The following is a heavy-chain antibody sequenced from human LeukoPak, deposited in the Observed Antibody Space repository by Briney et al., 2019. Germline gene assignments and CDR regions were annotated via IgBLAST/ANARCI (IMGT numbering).Heavy chain of an antibody. J-gene: IGHJ5*02. Sequence: PSETLSLTCAVYGGSFSGYYWSWIRQPPGKGLEWIGEINHSGSTNYNPSLKSRVTISVDTSKNQFSLKLSSVTAADTAVYYCARVPPYYDYVWGSYRANHNWFDPWGQGTLVTVSS. CDR1: GGSFSGYY. CDR3: ARVPPYYDYVWGSYRANHNWFDP. CDR2: INHSGST. V-gene: IGHV4-34*01. D-gene: IGHD3-16*02.